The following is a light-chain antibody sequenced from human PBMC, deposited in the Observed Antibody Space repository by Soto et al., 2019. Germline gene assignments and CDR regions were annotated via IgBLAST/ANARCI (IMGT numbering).Light chain of an antibody. Sequence: EVVMTQYPATLSVSPGERATLSCRASQSVNIYLAWYQQRPGQAPRLLIFGATYRASGIPARFSGSGSGTEFNLTISGLQSEDFGVYFCQQYDEWLRLTFGGGTKVEIK. V-gene: IGKV3D-15*01. CDR1: QSVNIY. CDR2: GAT. CDR3: QQYDEWLRLT. J-gene: IGKJ4*01.